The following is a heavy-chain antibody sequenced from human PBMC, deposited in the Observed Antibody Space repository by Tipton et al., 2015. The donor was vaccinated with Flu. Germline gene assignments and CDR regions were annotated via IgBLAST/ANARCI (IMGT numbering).Heavy chain of an antibody. CDR3: TRGGSGSSYGYDY. J-gene: IGHJ4*02. D-gene: IGHD5-18*01. V-gene: IGHV3-74*01. CDR1: GITFSTYW. Sequence: SLRLSCAGSGITFSTYWMHWVRHAPGKGLLWVSRINSDGTTTNYADSVKGRFTISRDDAKNTVYLQMSSLRAEDTAVYYCTRGGSGSSYGYDYWGQGTPVTVSS. CDR2: INSDGTTT.